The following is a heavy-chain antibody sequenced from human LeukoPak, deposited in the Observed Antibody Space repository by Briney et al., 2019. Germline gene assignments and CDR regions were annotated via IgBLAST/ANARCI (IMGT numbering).Heavy chain of an antibody. D-gene: IGHD2-21*02. Sequence: SETLSLICLDSGGSIGSSSYHWGGIRPPPGKGLEWIGSISKGGTNYDIPSSNSRRTISLDPSKNQFTLKMRSVTAADTAVYYCARLQVAYDFYQVYYMAVWRRATTVTVSS. CDR3: ARLQVAYDFYQVYYMAV. V-gene: IGHV4-39*01. CDR2: ISKGGTN. CDR1: GGSIGSSSYH. J-gene: IGHJ6*03.